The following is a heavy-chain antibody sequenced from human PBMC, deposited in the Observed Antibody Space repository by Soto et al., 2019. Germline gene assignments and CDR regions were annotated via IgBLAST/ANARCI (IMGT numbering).Heavy chain of an antibody. D-gene: IGHD3-3*01. J-gene: IGHJ3*02. CDR3: AKGFAVAIFGVAHTYDAFDI. Sequence: GGSLRLSCAASGFTFSSYGMHWVRQAPGKGLEWVAVISYDGSNKYYADSVKGRFTISRDNSKNTLYLQMNSLRAEDTAVYYCAKGFAVAIFGVAHTYDAFDIWGQGTMVTVSS. CDR1: GFTFSSYG. CDR2: ISYDGSNK. V-gene: IGHV3-30*18.